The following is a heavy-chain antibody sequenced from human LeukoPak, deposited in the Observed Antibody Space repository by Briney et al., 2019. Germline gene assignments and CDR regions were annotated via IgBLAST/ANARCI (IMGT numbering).Heavy chain of an antibody. D-gene: IGHD3-9*01. Sequence: PGGSLRLSCAASGFTFSSYEMNWVRQALGKGLEWVSYISSSGSTIYYADSVKGRFTISRDNAKNSLYLQMNSLRAEDTAVYYCARAFYDFLTGYPAYFDYWGQGTLVTVSS. CDR2: ISSSGSTI. J-gene: IGHJ4*02. V-gene: IGHV3-48*03. CDR1: GFTFSSYE. CDR3: ARAFYDFLTGYPAYFDY.